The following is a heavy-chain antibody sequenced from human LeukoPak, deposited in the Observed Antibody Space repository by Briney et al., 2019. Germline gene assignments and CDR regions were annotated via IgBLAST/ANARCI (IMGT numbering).Heavy chain of an antibody. CDR3: ASRKPKQQLVLEPRLDYYYYMDV. Sequence: KPSETLSLTCTVSGGSISSSSYYWGWIRQPPGKGLEWIGSIYYSGSTYCNPSLKSRVTISVDTSKNQFSLKLSSVTAADTAVYYCASRKPKQQLVLEPRLDYYYYMDVWGKGTTVTVSS. V-gene: IGHV4-39*01. CDR2: IYYSGST. CDR1: GGSISSSSYY. D-gene: IGHD6-13*01. J-gene: IGHJ6*03.